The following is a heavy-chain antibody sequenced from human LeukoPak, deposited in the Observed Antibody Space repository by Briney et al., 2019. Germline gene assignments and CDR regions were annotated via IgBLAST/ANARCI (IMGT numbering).Heavy chain of an antibody. CDR1: GYTFISYA. CDR3: ASRPGVAVAGFDY. V-gene: IGHV1-3*04. CDR2: IDTDNGDT. Sequence: ASVKVSCKASGYTFISYAMNWVRQAPGQRLEWMGWIDTDNGDTKYSQKFQGRVTITRDTSASTAYVELSSLRSEDTAVYCCASRPGVAVAGFDYWGQGTLVTVSS. J-gene: IGHJ4*02. D-gene: IGHD6-19*01.